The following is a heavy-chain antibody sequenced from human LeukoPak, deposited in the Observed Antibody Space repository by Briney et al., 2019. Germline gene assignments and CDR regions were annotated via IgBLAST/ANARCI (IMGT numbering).Heavy chain of an antibody. J-gene: IGHJ4*02. D-gene: IGHD1-26*01. Sequence: GGSLRLSCAASGFTFSSYGMHWVRQAPGKGLEWVAVISYDGSNKYYADSVKGRFTISRDNSKNTLYLQMNSLRAEDTAVYYCAKDNSRALIVGATTGYFDYWGQGTLVTVSS. V-gene: IGHV3-30*18. CDR2: ISYDGSNK. CDR1: GFTFSSYG. CDR3: AKDNSRALIVGATTGYFDY.